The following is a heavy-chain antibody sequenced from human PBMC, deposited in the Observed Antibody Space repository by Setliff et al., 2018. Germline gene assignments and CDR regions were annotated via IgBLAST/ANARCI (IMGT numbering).Heavy chain of an antibody. CDR3: ACPDILTGLSDY. J-gene: IGHJ4*02. CDR2: ISGSGYTI. D-gene: IGHD3-9*01. V-gene: IGHV3-48*03. CDR1: GFNFKGHG. Sequence: QPGGSLRLSCAASGFNFKGHGMNWIRQAPGKGLEWVSYISGSGYTIYYADSVKGRFTISRDNAKNSLYLQMNSLRGEDTAVYYCACPDILTGLSDYWGQGTLVTVSS.